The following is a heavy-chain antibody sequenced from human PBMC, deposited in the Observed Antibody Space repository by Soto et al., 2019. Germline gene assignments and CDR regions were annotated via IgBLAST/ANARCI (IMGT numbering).Heavy chain of an antibody. D-gene: IGHD2-21*01. CDR1: GCTVSSNY. CDR2: IYSGGST. Sequence: GGSLRLSCAASGCTVSSNYMSWVRQAPGKGLEWVSVIYSGGSTYYADSVKGRFTISRDNSKNTLYLQMNSLRAEDMAVYYCASREVGLWDAFDIWGQGTMVTVSS. V-gene: IGHV3-53*01. CDR3: ASREVGLWDAFDI. J-gene: IGHJ3*02.